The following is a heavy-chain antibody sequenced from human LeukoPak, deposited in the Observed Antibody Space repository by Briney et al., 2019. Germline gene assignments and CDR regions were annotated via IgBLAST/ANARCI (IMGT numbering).Heavy chain of an antibody. CDR2: INPNSGGT. Sequence: ASVKVSCKASGYTFSGYYMHWVRQAPGQGLEWMGWINPNSGGTNYAQKFQGRVTMTRDTSISTAYMELSRLRSDDTAVYYCARDLAPGYHFDYWGQGTLVTVSS. V-gene: IGHV1-2*02. CDR1: GYTFSGYY. CDR3: ARDLAPGYHFDY. D-gene: IGHD1-1*01. J-gene: IGHJ4*02.